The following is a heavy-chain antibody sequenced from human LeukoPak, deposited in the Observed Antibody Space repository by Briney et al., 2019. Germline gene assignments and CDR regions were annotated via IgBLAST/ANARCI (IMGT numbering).Heavy chain of an antibody. D-gene: IGHD3-22*01. V-gene: IGHV3-21*01. CDR1: GFTFSSYS. J-gene: IGHJ3*02. Sequence: GGSLRLSCAASGFTFSSYSMNWVRQTPGKGLEWVSSISSSSSYIYYADSVKGRFTISRDNAKNSLYLQMNSLRAEDTAVYYCARTDEWRDYYGSDDAFDIWGQGTMVTVSS. CDR2: ISSSSSYI. CDR3: ARTDEWRDYYGSDDAFDI.